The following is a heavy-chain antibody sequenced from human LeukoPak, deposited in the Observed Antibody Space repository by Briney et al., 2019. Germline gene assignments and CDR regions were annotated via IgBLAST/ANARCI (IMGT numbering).Heavy chain of an antibody. CDR1: VGSFSVYY. Sequence: PSETLSLTCAVYVGSFSVYYWSCIRQPPGRGREWIVEINHSVSTTYNPSLKSRVTISVEKSKNQFSLKLSSATAADTAVYYCAGGSVVAASLGLDYWGQGSLVSVPS. CDR3: AGGSVVAASLGLDY. V-gene: IGHV4-34*01. D-gene: IGHD2-15*01. CDR2: INHSVST. J-gene: IGHJ4*02.